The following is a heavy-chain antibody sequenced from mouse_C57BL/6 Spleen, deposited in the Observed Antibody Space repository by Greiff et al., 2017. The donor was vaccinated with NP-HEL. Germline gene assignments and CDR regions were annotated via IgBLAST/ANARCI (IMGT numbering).Heavy chain of an antibody. CDR3: ARRETVVGEDGYFDV. CDR1: GFTFSSYG. CDR2: ISSGGSYT. J-gene: IGHJ1*03. V-gene: IGHV5-6*01. D-gene: IGHD1-1*01. Sequence: EVQLVESGGDLVKPGGSLKLSCAASGFTFSSYGMSWVRQTPDKRLEWVATISSGGSYTYYPDSVKGRFTFSIDNAKNTLYLQMSSLKSEDTAMYYCARRETVVGEDGYFDVWGTGTTVTVSS.